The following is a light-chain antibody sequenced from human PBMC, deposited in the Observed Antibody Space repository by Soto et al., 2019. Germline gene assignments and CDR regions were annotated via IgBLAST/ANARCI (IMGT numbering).Light chain of an antibody. CDR2: EVS. Sequence: QSALTQPASVSGSAGQSITISCTGTSIDVGGYNYVSWYQQHPGKAPKLMIYEVSNRPSGVSNRLSGSKSGNTASLTISGLQAEDEADYYCSSYTRSSTVIFGGGTKVTVL. V-gene: IGLV2-14*01. CDR1: SIDVGGYNY. J-gene: IGLJ2*01. CDR3: SSYTRSSTVI.